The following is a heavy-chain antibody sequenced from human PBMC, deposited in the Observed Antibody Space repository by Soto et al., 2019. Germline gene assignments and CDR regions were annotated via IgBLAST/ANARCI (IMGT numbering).Heavy chain of an antibody. Sequence: GESLKISCKGSGYSFTSYWISWVRQMPGKGLEWMGRIDPSDSYTNYSPSFQGHVTISADKSISTAYLQWSSLKASDTAMYYCARDLTTVVTGYYYGMDVWGQGTTVTV. CDR1: GYSFTSYW. CDR2: IDPSDSYT. CDR3: ARDLTTVVTGYYYGMDV. D-gene: IGHD4-17*01. V-gene: IGHV5-10-1*01. J-gene: IGHJ6*02.